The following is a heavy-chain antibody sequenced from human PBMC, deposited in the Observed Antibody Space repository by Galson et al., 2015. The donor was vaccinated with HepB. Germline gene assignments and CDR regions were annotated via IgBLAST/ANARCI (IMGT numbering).Heavy chain of an antibody. CDR3: ARDNGYCSTTSCYAVGWFDP. CDR2: IKEDGSEK. D-gene: IGHD2-2*03. V-gene: IGHV3-7*01. J-gene: IGHJ5*02. Sequence: SLRLSCAASGFTFSTYWMSWVRQAPGKGLEWVANIKEDGSEKYYVDSVKGRFTISRDNAKNSMYLQMSSLRAEDTAVYYCARDNGYCSTTSCYAVGWFDPWGQGTLVTVSS. CDR1: GFTFSTYW.